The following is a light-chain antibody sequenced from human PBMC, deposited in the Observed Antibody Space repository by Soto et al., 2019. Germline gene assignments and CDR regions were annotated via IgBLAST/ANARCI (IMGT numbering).Light chain of an antibody. Sequence: EIVMTQSPATLSVSPGERATLSCRASQSVSNNLAWYQQKPGQAPRLLIYGTSTRATGIPARFSGSGSETEFTLTISSLQSEDFAVYYCKQYNNWPPLTFGGGTKVEIK. V-gene: IGKV3-15*01. CDR2: GTS. CDR3: KQYNNWPPLT. CDR1: QSVSNN. J-gene: IGKJ4*01.